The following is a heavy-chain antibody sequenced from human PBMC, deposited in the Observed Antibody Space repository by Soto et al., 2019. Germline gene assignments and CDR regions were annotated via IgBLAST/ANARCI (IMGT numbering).Heavy chain of an antibody. CDR3: ARGRYGDY. CDR1: GYDFTTYG. V-gene: IGHV1-18*01. Sequence: QVHLVQSGAEVKKLGASVKVSCKGSGYDFTTYGITWVRQAPGQGLEWMAWISAHNGNTDYAQKLQGRVTVTRDTSTRTAYMELRSLRSDDTAVYYCARGRYGDYWGQGALVTVSS. J-gene: IGHJ4*02. CDR2: ISAHNGNT. D-gene: IGHD1-1*01.